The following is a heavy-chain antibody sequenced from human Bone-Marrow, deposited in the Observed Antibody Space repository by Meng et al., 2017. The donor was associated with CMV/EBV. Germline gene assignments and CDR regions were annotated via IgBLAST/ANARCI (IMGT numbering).Heavy chain of an antibody. J-gene: IGHJ4*02. D-gene: IGHD2-2*02. CDR1: GITFSRYE. Sequence: GESLKISCAASGITFSRYEMNWVRQAPGKGLEWVSFISSSDNSIYYADSVQGRFTIPRDNAKNSLYLQMDGLRAEDTAIYYCAIGHCRTTTCYTGEFWGQGTLVTVYS. V-gene: IGHV3-48*03. CDR2: ISSSDNSI. CDR3: AIGHCRTTTCYTGEF.